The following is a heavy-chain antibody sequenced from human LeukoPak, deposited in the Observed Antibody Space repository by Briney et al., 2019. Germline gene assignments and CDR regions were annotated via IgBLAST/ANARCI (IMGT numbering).Heavy chain of an antibody. V-gene: IGHV3-23*01. J-gene: IGHJ4*02. CDR1: GFTFSSYA. D-gene: IGHD6-19*01. CDR2: ISGSGGST. CDR3: AKDRGSSGWLFDY. Sequence: GGSLRLSCAASGFTFSSYAMSWVRQAPGKGLEWVSAISGSGGSTYYADSVKGRFTISRDNSRNTLYLQMNSLRAEDTAVYYCAKDRGSSGWLFDYWGQGTLVTVSS.